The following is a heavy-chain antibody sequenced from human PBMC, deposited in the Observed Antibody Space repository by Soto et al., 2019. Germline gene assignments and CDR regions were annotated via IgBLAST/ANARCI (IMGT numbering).Heavy chain of an antibody. D-gene: IGHD2-15*01. CDR2: IYYSGST. CDR1: GGSISSNSYY. J-gene: IGHJ4*02. CDR3: ASLYCRGGSCLAY. V-gene: IGHV4-39*01. Sequence: QLQLQESGPGLVKPSETLSLTCTVSGGSISSNSYYWGWIRQPPGKGLVWIGSIYYSGSTYSNPSLKSRVTIAVDTSKNQFSLKLSSETAADSAVYYCASLYCRGGSCLAYWGQGTLVTDSS.